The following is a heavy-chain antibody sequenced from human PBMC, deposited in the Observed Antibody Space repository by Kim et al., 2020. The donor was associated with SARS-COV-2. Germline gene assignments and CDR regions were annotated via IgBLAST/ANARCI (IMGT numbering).Heavy chain of an antibody. V-gene: IGHV1-18*04. CDR1: GYTFTSYG. CDR3: ARGGDSSGYSLFFDF. D-gene: IGHD3-22*01. Sequence: ASVKVSCKASGYTFTSYGISWVRQAPGQGLEWMGWISGYNGNTNYAQNLQGRVTMTTDTSTRTAYMELTSLRSDDTAVYYCARGGDSSGYSLFFDFWGQGTLVTVSS. J-gene: IGHJ4*02. CDR2: ISGYNGNT.